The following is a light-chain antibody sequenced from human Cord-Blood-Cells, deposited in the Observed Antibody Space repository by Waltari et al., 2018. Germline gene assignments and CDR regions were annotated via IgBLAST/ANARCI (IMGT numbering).Light chain of an antibody. J-gene: IGKJ1*01. V-gene: IGKV1-39*01. CDR3: QQSYSTPTWT. Sequence: DIQMTQSPSSLSASVGDRVTITCRASQSISSYLNWYQQKPGKAPKLLIYAASSLQSGVPSRFSCSVSGTDFTLTISSLQPEEFATYYCQQSYSTPTWTFGQGTKVEIK. CDR1: QSISSY. CDR2: AAS.